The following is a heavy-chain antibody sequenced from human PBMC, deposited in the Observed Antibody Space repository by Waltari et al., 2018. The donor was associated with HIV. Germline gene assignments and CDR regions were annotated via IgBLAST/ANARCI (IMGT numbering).Heavy chain of an antibody. CDR1: GGSISSSSYY. V-gene: IGHV4-39*07. J-gene: IGHJ5*02. Sequence: QLQLQESGPGLVKPSETLSLTCTVSGGSISSSSYYWGWIRQPPGQGLEWIGSIYYSGSTYYNPSLKSRVTISVDTSKNQFSLKLSSVTAADTAVYYCARTGGYCSSTSCVSGFDPWGQGTLVTVSS. D-gene: IGHD2-2*01. CDR2: IYYSGST. CDR3: ARTGGYCSSTSCVSGFDP.